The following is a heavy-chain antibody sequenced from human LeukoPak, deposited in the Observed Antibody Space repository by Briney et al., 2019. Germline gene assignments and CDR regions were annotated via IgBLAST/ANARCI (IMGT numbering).Heavy chain of an antibody. CDR2: INHSGST. J-gene: IGHJ4*02. D-gene: IGHD3-9*01. V-gene: IGHV4-34*01. Sequence: SETLSLTCAVYGGSFSGYYWSWIRQPPGKGLEWIGEINHSGSTNYNPSLKSRVTISVDTSKNQFSLKLSSVTAADTAVYYCARGHYDILTGYYMGLDYWGQGTLVTVSS. CDR1: GGSFSGYY. CDR3: ARGHYDILTGYYMGLDY.